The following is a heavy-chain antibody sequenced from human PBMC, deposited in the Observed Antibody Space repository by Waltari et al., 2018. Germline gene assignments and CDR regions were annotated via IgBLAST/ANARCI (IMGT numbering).Heavy chain of an antibody. J-gene: IGHJ6*02. CDR2: SSGSSSRV. D-gene: IGHD2-15*01. V-gene: IGHV3-11*01. Sequence: QVQLVESGGRLVKPGGSLRLSCEASGFTFSDDYMSWVRQAPGKGLEWVSRSSGSSSRVRYADSVKGRVTISRDNAKNLWFLQMNSLRAEDTAVYYCVREYWFRMDVWGQGTTVTVSS. CDR3: VREYWFRMDV. CDR1: GFTFSDDY.